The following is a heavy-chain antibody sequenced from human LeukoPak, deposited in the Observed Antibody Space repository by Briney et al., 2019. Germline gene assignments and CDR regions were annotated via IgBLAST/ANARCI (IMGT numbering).Heavy chain of an antibody. CDR1: GFTFSSYS. CDR3: ARDLLVRSSSYYYYGMDV. V-gene: IGHV3-21*01. D-gene: IGHD2-15*01. Sequence: AGGSLRLSCAASGFTFSSYSMNWVRQAPGKGLEWVSSISSSSSYIYYADSVRGRFTISRDNAKNSLYLQMNSLRAEDTAVYYCARDLLVRSSSYYYYGMDVWGQGTTVTVSS. J-gene: IGHJ6*02. CDR2: ISSSSSYI.